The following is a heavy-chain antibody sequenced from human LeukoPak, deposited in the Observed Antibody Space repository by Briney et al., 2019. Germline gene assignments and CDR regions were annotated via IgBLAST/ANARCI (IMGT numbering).Heavy chain of an antibody. CDR2: ISMSSSYI. CDR3: AGVYSSGSDAFDI. D-gene: IGHD6-19*01. Sequence: PGGSLRLSCAASGFTFSSYSMNWVRQPPGKGLEWVSSISMSSSYIYYADSVKGRCTISRENAENSLYLQMISLRVEDTAVYYCAGVYSSGSDAFDIWGQGTMVTVSS. J-gene: IGHJ3*02. CDR1: GFTFSSYS. V-gene: IGHV3-21*01.